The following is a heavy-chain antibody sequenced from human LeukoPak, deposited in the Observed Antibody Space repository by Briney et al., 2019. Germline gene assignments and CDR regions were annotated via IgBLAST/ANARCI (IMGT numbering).Heavy chain of an antibody. V-gene: IGHV3-23*01. J-gene: IGHJ5*02. CDR2: ISGSGGGT. Sequence: PGGSLRLSCAASGFTFSSYAMSWVRQAPGKGLEWVSAISGSGGGTYYADSVKGRFTISRDNSKNTLYLQMNSLRAEDTAVYYCAKDFSRSIAVTFDPWGQGTLVTVSS. CDR1: GFTFSSYA. D-gene: IGHD6-19*01. CDR3: AKDFSRSIAVTFDP.